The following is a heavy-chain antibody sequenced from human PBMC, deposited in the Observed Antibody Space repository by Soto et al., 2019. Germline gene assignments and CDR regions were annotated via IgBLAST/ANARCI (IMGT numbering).Heavy chain of an antibody. J-gene: IGHJ4*02. V-gene: IGHV3-30-3*01. CDR3: ARDRYNYGPLGY. CDR1: GFAFSTFW. CDR2: MSYDGSTE. D-gene: IGHD5-18*01. Sequence: XXSLRLSFAASGFAFSTFWMHWVRQAPGKGLEWVAAMSYDGSTESYGDSVKGRFTISRDNSKNTVYLQMNRLRAEDTAVYYCARDRYNYGPLGYWGQGTLVTVSS.